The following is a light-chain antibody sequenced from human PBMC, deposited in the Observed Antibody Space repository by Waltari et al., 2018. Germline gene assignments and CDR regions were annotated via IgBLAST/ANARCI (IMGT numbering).Light chain of an antibody. V-gene: IGLV3-1*01. Sequence: SYELTQPPSVSVSPGQTATITCSGEKLGDKYACWYQQQPGQSPVLVIYQNSKRPSGIPEGFSGSNSGNTAPLTISGAQAMDEADYYCQAWDSSTAWVFGTGTKVTVL. CDR2: QNS. J-gene: IGLJ1*01. CDR1: KLGDKY. CDR3: QAWDSSTAWV.